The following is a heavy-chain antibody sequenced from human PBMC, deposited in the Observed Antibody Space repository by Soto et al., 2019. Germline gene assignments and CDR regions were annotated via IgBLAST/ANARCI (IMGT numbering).Heavy chain of an antibody. V-gene: IGHV1-46*01. CDR2: ISPSGGST. CDR3: VRSAHQRENYYGLDV. D-gene: IGHD1-26*01. J-gene: IGHJ6*02. Sequence: ASVKVSCKASGYTFGTYYMHWVRQAPGQGLEWMAIISPSGGSTTYPQKFQGRVTMTRDTSTGTVYMELSSLRSEDTAVYYCVRSAHQRENYYGLDVWGQGTTVTVSS. CDR1: GYTFGTYY.